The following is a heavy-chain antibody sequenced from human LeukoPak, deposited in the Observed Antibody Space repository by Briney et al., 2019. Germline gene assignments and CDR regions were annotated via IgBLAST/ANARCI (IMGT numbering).Heavy chain of an antibody. CDR1: GYSISSGYY. D-gene: IGHD3-9*01. CDR3: ARDFDDILTGYSSNDY. CDR2: IYHSGST. Sequence: SETLSLTCTVPGYSISSGYYWGWIRQPPGKGLEWIGSIYHSGSTYYNPSLKSRVTISVDTSKNQFSLKLSSVTAADTAVYYCARDFDDILTGYSSNDYWGQGTLVTVSS. V-gene: IGHV4-38-2*02. J-gene: IGHJ4*02.